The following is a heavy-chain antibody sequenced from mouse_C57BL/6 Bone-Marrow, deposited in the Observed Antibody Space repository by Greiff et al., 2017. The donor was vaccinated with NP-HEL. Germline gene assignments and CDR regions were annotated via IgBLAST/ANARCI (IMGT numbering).Heavy chain of an antibody. V-gene: IGHV2-2*01. CDR3: ARKEGYDYDSGYFDV. CDR1: GFSFTSYG. CDR2: IWSGGST. D-gene: IGHD2-4*01. J-gene: IGHJ1*03. Sequence: QVQLKESGPGLVQPSQCLSITCTVSGFSFTSYGVHWVRQSPGKGLEWLGVIWSGGSTDYNAAFISRLSISKDNSKSQVFFKMNSLQADDTSIYYCARKEGYDYDSGYFDVWGTGTTVTVSS.